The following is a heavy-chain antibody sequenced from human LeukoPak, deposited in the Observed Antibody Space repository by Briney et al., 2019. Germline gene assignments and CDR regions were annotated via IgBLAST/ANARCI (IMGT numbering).Heavy chain of an antibody. CDR3: ARGRRPLDC. CDR1: GGSFSGYY. J-gene: IGHJ4*02. CDR2: INHSGST. D-gene: IGHD6-6*01. V-gene: IGHV4-34*01. Sequence: PSETLSLTCAVYGGSFSGYYWSWIRQPPGKGLEWIGEINHSGSTNYNPSLKSRVTISVDTSKNQFSLKLSSVTAADTAVYYCARGRRPLDCWGQGTLVTVSS.